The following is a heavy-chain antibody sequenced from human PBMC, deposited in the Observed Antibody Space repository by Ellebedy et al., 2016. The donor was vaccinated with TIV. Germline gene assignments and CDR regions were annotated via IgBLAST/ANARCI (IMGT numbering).Heavy chain of an antibody. Sequence: GESLKISCAASGFTFSNAWMSWVRQAPGKGLEWVGRIKSKTDGGTTDYAAPVKGRFTISRDDSKNTLYLQMNSLKTEDTAVYYCTTLYDFWSGDDYWGQGTLVTVSS. CDR3: TTLYDFWSGDDY. V-gene: IGHV3-15*01. D-gene: IGHD3-3*01. J-gene: IGHJ4*02. CDR2: IKSKTDGGTT. CDR1: GFTFSNAW.